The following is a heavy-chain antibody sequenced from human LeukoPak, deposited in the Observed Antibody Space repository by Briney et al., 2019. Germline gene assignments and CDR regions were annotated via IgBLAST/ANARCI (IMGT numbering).Heavy chain of an antibody. CDR3: ARMTRGRRFDY. Sequence: SETLSLTCTVSGGSISSGGYYWSWIRQPPGKGLEWIGEINHSGSTNYNPSLKSRVTISVDTSKNQSSLKLSSVTAADTAVYYCARMTRGRRFDYWGQGTLVTVSS. D-gene: IGHD3-10*01. CDR2: INHSGST. J-gene: IGHJ4*02. V-gene: IGHV4-39*07. CDR1: GGSISSGGYY.